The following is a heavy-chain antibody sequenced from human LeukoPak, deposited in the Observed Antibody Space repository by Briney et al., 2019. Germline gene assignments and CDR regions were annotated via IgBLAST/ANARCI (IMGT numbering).Heavy chain of an antibody. D-gene: IGHD5-24*01. CDR1: GDSVSSNSAT. CDR2: TYYRSKWYI. CDR3: AKVIAGELATMT. Sequence: SQTLSLTCAISGDSVSSNSATWNWIRQSPSRGLEWLGRTYYRSKWYIDYPVSVKGRMIINPDTSKNQFSLQVNPVTPEDTAVYFCAKVIAGELATMTWGQGTLVTVSP. V-gene: IGHV6-1*01. J-gene: IGHJ4*02.